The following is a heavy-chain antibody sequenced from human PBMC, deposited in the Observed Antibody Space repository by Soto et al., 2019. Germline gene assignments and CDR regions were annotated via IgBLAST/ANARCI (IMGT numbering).Heavy chain of an antibody. CDR3: TTVGGYSYDYSYFEY. D-gene: IGHD5-18*01. V-gene: IGHV3-15*01. J-gene: IGHJ4*02. CDR2: IKSKTDGGTT. Sequence: XGSLRLSCASSGFTFSNAWMSCVRHAPGKGLEWVGRIKSKTDGGTTDYAAPVKGRFTISRDDSKNTLYLQMNSLKTEDTAVYYCTTVGGYSYDYSYFEYWGQGTLVIVSS. CDR1: GFTFSNAW.